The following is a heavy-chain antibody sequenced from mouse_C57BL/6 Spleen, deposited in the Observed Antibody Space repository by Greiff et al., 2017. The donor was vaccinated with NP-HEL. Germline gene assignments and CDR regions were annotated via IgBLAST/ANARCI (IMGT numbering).Heavy chain of an antibody. V-gene: IGHV1-52*01. Sequence: VQLQQPGAELVRPGSSVKLSCKASGYTFTSYWMHWVKQRPIQGLEWIGNIDPSDSETHYNQKFKDKAPLTVDKSSSPAYMQLSSLTSEYSAVYYCARSITTVVAPYYYAMDYWGQGTSVTVSS. CDR1: GYTFTSYW. J-gene: IGHJ4*01. D-gene: IGHD1-1*01. CDR3: ARSITTVVAPYYYAMDY. CDR2: IDPSDSET.